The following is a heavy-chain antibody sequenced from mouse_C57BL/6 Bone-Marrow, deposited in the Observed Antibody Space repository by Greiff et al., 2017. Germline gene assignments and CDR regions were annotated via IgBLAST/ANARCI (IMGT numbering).Heavy chain of an antibody. V-gene: IGHV3-6*01. CDR3: ARGGVTTVPWFAY. CDR2: ISYDGSN. Sequence: EVQLQESGPGLVKPSQSLSLTCSVTGYSITSGYYWNWIRQFPGNKLEWMGYISYDGSNNYNPSLKNRISITRDTSKNQFFLKLNSVTTEDTATYYCARGGVTTVPWFAYWGQVTLVTVSA. D-gene: IGHD1-1*01. J-gene: IGHJ3*01. CDR1: GYSITSGYY.